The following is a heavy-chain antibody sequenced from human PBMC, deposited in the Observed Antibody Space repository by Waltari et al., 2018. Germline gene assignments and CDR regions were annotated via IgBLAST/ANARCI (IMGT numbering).Heavy chain of an antibody. Sequence: QVQLVESGGGVVQPGRSLRLSCSASGFTFSSYGMHWVRQAPGKGLAWVAVISYDGSNKYYADSVKGLFTISRDKSKNTLYLQMNSLRAEDTAVYYCAKSYGSGSDYAFDIWGQGTMVTVSS. CDR2: ISYDGSNK. V-gene: IGHV3-30*18. D-gene: IGHD3-10*01. CDR1: GFTFSSYG. J-gene: IGHJ3*02. CDR3: AKSYGSGSDYAFDI.